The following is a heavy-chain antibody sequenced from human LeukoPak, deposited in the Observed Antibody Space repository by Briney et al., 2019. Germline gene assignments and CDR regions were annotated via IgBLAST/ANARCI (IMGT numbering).Heavy chain of an antibody. D-gene: IGHD2-15*01. J-gene: IGHJ4*02. CDR1: GFTFSSYA. Sequence: PGGSLRLSCAASGFTFSSYAMSWVRQAPGKGLEWVSAISGSGGSTYCADSVKGRFTISRDNSKNTLYLQMNSLRAEDTAVYYCASKGQHCSGGSCYDYWGQGTLVTVSS. V-gene: IGHV3-23*01. CDR3: ASKGQHCSGGSCYDY. CDR2: ISGSGGST.